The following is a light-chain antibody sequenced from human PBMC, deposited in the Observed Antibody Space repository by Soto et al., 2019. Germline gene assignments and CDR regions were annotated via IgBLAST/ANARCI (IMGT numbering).Light chain of an antibody. V-gene: IGKV3-15*01. CDR3: QQYHNWPPQYT. J-gene: IGKJ2*01. Sequence: EIVMTQSPASLSVSPGEGATLSCRASQTVASNLAWYQQKPGHGPRLLIHGASTRATGVPARFSGSGSGTDFTLTISSLQSEDFAVYYCQQYHNWPPQYTFGQGTKLQIK. CDR2: GAS. CDR1: QTVASN.